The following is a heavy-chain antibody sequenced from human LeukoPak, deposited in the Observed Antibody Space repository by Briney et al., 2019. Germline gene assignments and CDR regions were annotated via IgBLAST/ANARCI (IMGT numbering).Heavy chain of an antibody. CDR1: GFTFNTYA. Sequence: GGSLRLSCAASGFTFNTYAMSWVRQAPGKGLEWVSAISGSGGSTYYADSVKGRFTISRDNSKNMLYLQMNSLRAEDTAVYYCAKEGVAAAARHYYFDYWGQGTLVTVSS. D-gene: IGHD6-13*01. CDR2: ISGSGGST. J-gene: IGHJ4*02. V-gene: IGHV3-23*01. CDR3: AKEGVAAAARHYYFDY.